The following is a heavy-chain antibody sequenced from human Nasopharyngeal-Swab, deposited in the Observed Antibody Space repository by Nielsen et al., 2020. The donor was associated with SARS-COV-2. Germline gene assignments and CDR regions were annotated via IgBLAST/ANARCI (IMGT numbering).Heavy chain of an antibody. D-gene: IGHD3-10*01. Sequence: SETLSLTCTVSGGSISSSYYYWGWIRQPPGKGLEWIGSIYYSGSTYYNPSLKSRVTISVDTSKNQFSLKLSSVTAADTAVYYCARLGTYMVRGVINYWGQGTLVTVSS. CDR2: IYYSGST. J-gene: IGHJ4*02. CDR3: ARLGTYMVRGVINY. V-gene: IGHV4-39*01. CDR1: GGSISSSYYY.